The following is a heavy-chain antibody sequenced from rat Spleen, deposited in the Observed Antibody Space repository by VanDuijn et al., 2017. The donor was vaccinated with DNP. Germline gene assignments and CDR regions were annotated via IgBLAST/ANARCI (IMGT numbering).Heavy chain of an antibody. CDR2: ISSGGGNT. J-gene: IGHJ2*01. CDR3: AGYYYDGNYYYGNFDY. V-gene: IGHV5-25*01. Sequence: EVRLVESGGGLVQPGRSLKLSCAVSGFNFNDYWMAWVRQAPTKGLEWVASISSGGGNTYYRDSVKGRFTISRDNAKSTLYLQMGSLRSEDTATYYCAGYYYDGNYYYGNFDYWGQGVMVTVSS. CDR1: GFNFNDYW. D-gene: IGHD1-12*02.